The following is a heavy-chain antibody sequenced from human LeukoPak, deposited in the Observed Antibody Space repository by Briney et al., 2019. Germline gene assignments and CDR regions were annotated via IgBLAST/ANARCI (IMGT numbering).Heavy chain of an antibody. D-gene: IGHD6-19*01. Sequence: GGSLRLSCAASGFTFSRYVMSWVRQAPGKGLEWVSGISAIGGSTYCADSVKGRFTISRDNSKNTLYLQMNSLRAEDTAVYYCARAGLGTDYWGQGTLVTVSS. CDR3: ARAGLGTDY. CDR1: GFTFSRYV. CDR2: ISAIGGST. V-gene: IGHV3-23*01. J-gene: IGHJ4*02.